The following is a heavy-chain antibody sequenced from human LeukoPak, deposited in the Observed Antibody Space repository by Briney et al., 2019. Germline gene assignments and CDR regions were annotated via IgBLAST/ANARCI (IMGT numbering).Heavy chain of an antibody. CDR2: IYYGGST. CDR1: GGSFSGYY. D-gene: IGHD5-18*01. V-gene: IGHV4-59*08. CDR3: ALIPPVYSYGFDY. J-gene: IGHJ4*02. Sequence: RSSETLSLTCTVSGGSFSGYYWSWIRQSPGKGLEWVGCIYYGGSTQYNPSLKSRVSISLDTSKNLFTLRLSSVAAADAAVYYCALIPPVYSYGFDYWGQGTLVTVSS.